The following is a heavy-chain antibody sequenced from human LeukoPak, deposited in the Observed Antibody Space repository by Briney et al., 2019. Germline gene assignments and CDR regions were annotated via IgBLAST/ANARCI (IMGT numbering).Heavy chain of an antibody. Sequence: PGGSLRLSCAVSGFTFSSYAMHWVRQAPGKGLEWVTVISYDGINKFYADSVKGRFTISRDNSKNTLYLQMNSLRAEDTAVYYCAREYGSGMDYFDPWGQGTLVTVSS. CDR3: AREYGSGMDYFDP. CDR2: ISYDGINK. J-gene: IGHJ5*02. CDR1: GFTFSSYA. V-gene: IGHV3-30*14. D-gene: IGHD3-10*01.